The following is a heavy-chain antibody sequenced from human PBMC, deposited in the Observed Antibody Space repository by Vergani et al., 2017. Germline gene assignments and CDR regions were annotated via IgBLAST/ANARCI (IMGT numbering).Heavy chain of an antibody. V-gene: IGHV4-34*01. D-gene: IGHD6-19*01. CDR2: INHSGSP. CDR3: ARGIAVGFDY. Sequence: QVQLQQWGAGLLKPSEPLSLTCAVYGGSFSGYYWSWIRQPPGKGLEWIWEINHSGSPNYNPSLKSRVTISVDTSKNQFSLKLSSVTAADTAVYYCARGIAVGFDYWGQGTLVTVSS. CDR1: GGSFSGYY. J-gene: IGHJ4*02.